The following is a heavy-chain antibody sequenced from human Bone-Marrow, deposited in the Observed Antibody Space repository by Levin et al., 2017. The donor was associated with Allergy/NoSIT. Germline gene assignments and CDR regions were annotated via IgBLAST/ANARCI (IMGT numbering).Heavy chain of an antibody. J-gene: IGHJ2*01. CDR1: GFTFDDYA. CDR3: AKGAQLLGYFDR. Sequence: GGSLRLSCAASGFTFDDYAMHWVRQAPGKGLEWVSGLSWNSVTIAYADSVKGRFIISRDNAKNSLYLQMNSLRAEDTALYYCAKGAQLLGYFDRWGRGTLVTVAS. CDR2: LSWNSVTI. D-gene: IGHD2-2*01. V-gene: IGHV3-9*01.